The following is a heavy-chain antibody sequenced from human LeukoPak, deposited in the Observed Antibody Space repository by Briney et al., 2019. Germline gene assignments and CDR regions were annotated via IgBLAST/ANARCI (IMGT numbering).Heavy chain of an antibody. CDR1: GFTFSSYA. V-gene: IGHV3-23*01. J-gene: IGHJ4*02. Sequence: PGGSLRLSCAASGFTFSSYAMSWVRQAPGKGLEWASAISGSGGSTYYADSVKGRFTISRDNSKSTLYLQMNSLRAEDTAVYYCAKGTDKIAVASYYFDYWGQGTLVTVSS. D-gene: IGHD6-19*01. CDR3: AKGTDKIAVASYYFDY. CDR2: ISGSGGST.